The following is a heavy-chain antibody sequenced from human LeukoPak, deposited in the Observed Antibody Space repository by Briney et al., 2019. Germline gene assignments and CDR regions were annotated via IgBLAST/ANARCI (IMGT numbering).Heavy chain of an antibody. Sequence: DPSETLSLTCAVYGGSFSGYYWSWIRQPPGKGLEWIGEINHSGSTNYNPSLKSRVTISVDTSKNQFSLKLSSVTAADTAVYYCARGPKGTSYDSSGYYFDYWGQGTLVTVSS. V-gene: IGHV4-34*01. D-gene: IGHD3-22*01. CDR2: INHSGST. CDR3: ARGPKGTSYDSSGYYFDY. J-gene: IGHJ4*02. CDR1: GGSFSGYY.